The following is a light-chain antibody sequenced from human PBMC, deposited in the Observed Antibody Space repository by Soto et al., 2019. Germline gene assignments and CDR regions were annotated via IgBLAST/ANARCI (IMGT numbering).Light chain of an antibody. CDR3: AAWDDSLSAYV. Sequence: QSALTQPPSASGTPGQRVTISCSGSSSNIGSNYVYWYKQHPGKDPKLLIYKNNQRHSGVPDRYTGSKSGTSAYLTINGNRSEDEADYYCAAWDDSLSAYVFGTGTKVTVL. V-gene: IGLV1-47*01. CDR1: SSNIGSNY. J-gene: IGLJ1*01. CDR2: KNN.